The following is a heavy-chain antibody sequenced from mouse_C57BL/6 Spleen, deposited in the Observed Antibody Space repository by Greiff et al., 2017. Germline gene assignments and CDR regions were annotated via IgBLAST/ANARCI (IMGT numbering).Heavy chain of an antibody. CDR1: GYTFTSYW. Sequence: QVQLQQPGAELVKPGASVKLSCKASGYTFTSYWMHWVKQRPGRGLEWIGRIDPNCGGTKYNEQIKSKATLTVDKPSITAYIQLNSMTSEDSAIYNDARSDAYSSNSFAYWGQGTLVTVSS. CDR2: IDPNCGGT. V-gene: IGHV1-72*01. CDR3: ARSDAYSSNSFAY. D-gene: IGHD2-5*01. J-gene: IGHJ3*01.